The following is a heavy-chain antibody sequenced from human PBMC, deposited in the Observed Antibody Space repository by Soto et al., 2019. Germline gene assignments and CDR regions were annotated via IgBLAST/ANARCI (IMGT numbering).Heavy chain of an antibody. CDR1: GFTFSSYS. CDR2: ISSSSSTI. D-gene: IGHD3-9*01. J-gene: IGHJ5*02. CDR3: ASEYDILTGSDFGP. Sequence: PGGSLRLSCAASGFTFSSYSMNWVRQAPGKGLEWVSYISSSSSTIYYADSVKGRFTISRDNAKNSLYLQMNSLRAEDTAVYYCASEYDILTGSDFGPWGQGTLVTVSS. V-gene: IGHV3-48*01.